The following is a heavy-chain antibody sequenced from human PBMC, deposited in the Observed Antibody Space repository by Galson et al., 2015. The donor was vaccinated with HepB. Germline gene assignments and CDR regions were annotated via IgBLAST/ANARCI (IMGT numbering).Heavy chain of an antibody. CDR2: IGTLDDT. V-gene: IGHV3-13*01. J-gene: IGHJ2*01. CDR1: GFTFSRYD. Sequence: SLRLSCAASGFTFSRYDMHWVRQATGKGLEWVSAIGTLDDTYYPDSVKGRFTISREDAKNSLYLQMNSLRAGDTAVYYCAREILDSTSSGWHFDLWGRGTLVTVSS. CDR3: AREILDSTSSGWHFDL. D-gene: IGHD3-22*01.